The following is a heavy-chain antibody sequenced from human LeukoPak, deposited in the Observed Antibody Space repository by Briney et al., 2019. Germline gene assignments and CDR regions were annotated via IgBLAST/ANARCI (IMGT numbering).Heavy chain of an antibody. CDR1: GFTFRDYW. CDR3: ARMGRLDY. Sequence: GGSLRLSCAASGFTFRDYWMSWVRQAPGKGLEWVAKIKQDGSEKYYVDSVKGRFTISRDNAKNSLYLQMNSLRAEDSAVYYCARMGRLDYWGQGTLVTVSS. CDR2: IKQDGSEK. V-gene: IGHV3-7*01. D-gene: IGHD1-26*01. J-gene: IGHJ4*02.